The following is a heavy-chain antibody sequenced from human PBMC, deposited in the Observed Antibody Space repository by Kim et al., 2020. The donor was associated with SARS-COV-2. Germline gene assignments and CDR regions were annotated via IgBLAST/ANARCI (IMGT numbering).Heavy chain of an antibody. CDR1: GGSFSGYY. D-gene: IGHD5-18*01. V-gene: IGHV4-34*01. CDR3: ARGGNTAMVTSPSVVHNW. Sequence: SETLSLTCAVSGGSFSGYYWSWIRQPPGKGLEWIGEINHSGSTNYNPSLKSRVTISVDNSKNQFSLKLSYVTAADTAVEYCARGGNTAMVTSPSVVHNW. J-gene: IGHJ5*01. CDR2: INHSGST.